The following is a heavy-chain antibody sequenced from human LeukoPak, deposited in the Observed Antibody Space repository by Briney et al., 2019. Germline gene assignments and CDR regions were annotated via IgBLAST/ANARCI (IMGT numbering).Heavy chain of an antibody. CDR3: ARVLPVASRDY. V-gene: IGHV3-7*01. CDR1: GFIFSSYV. J-gene: IGHJ4*02. CDR2: IKQDGSDK. Sequence: GGSLRLSCAASGFIFSSYVLHWVRQAPGKGLEWVANIKQDGSDKFYVDSVKGRFTISRDNAKNSMYLQMSSLRAEDTAIYYCARVLPVASRDYWGQGTLVTVSS. D-gene: IGHD2-2*01.